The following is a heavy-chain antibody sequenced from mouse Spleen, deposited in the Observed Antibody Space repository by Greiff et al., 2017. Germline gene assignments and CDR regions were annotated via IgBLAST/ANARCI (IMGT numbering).Heavy chain of an antibody. Sequence: QVQLKESGAELARPGASVKMSCKASGYTFTSYTMHWVKQRPGQGLEWIGYINPSSGYTKYNQKFKDKATLTADKSSSTAYMQLSSLTSEDSAVYYCARGDITTATGRYWYFDVWGAGTTFTVSS. CDR1: GYTFTSYT. J-gene: IGHJ1*01. V-gene: IGHV1-4*01. D-gene: IGHD1-2*01. CDR3: ARGDITTATGRYWYFDV. CDR2: INPSSGYT.